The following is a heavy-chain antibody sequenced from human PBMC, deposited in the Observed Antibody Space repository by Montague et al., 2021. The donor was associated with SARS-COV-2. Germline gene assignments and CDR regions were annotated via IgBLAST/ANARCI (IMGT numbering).Heavy chain of an antibody. Sequence: SETLSLTCTLSGGSISTYYWNWIRQPPGKGLEWIGYIYYSGNTYYNPSLKSRATISVETSKNQFSLSLTPVTAADTAVYFCARGPVWGAAPDYWGQGILVTVSS. D-gene: IGHD3-16*01. J-gene: IGHJ4*02. CDR2: IYYSGNT. CDR1: GGSISTYY. CDR3: ARGPVWGAAPDY. V-gene: IGHV4-59*01.